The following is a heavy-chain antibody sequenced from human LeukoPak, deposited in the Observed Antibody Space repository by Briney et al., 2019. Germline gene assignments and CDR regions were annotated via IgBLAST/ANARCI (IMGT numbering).Heavy chain of an antibody. CDR3: ARIQYQLLLAMDY. D-gene: IGHD2-2*01. Sequence: ASVKVSCKASGYTFTGYYVHWVRQAPGQGLEWMGWINPNSGGTNYAQKFQGRVTMTRDTSISTAYMELSRLRSDDTAVYYCARIQYQLLLAMDYWGQGTLVTVSS. CDR1: GYTFTGYY. V-gene: IGHV1-2*02. J-gene: IGHJ4*02. CDR2: INPNSGGT.